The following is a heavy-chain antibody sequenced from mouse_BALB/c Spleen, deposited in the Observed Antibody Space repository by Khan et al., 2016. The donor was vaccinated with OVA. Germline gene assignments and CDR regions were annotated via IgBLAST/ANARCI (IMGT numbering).Heavy chain of an antibody. CDR1: GYSITSDYA. CDR3: ARDGSRYNYAMDY. Sequence: EVQLVESGPGLVKPSQSLSLTCTVTGYSITSDYAWNWIRQFPGNKLEWMGYISYSGSTNYNPALKSRISITRDTSKNQFFLQLNSVTTEDTATYYCARDGSRYNYAMDYWGQGTSVTVPS. V-gene: IGHV3-2*02. D-gene: IGHD2-3*01. J-gene: IGHJ4*01. CDR2: ISYSGST.